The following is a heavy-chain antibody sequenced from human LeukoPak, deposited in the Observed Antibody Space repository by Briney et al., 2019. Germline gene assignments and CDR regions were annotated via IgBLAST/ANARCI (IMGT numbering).Heavy chain of an antibody. V-gene: IGHV3-30*02. J-gene: IGHJ4*02. CDR3: AKGYCSGGSCYLADY. D-gene: IGHD2-15*01. CDR2: IRYVGGNN. CDR1: GFTFSSYG. Sequence: PGGSLRLSCAASGFTFSSYGMRWVRQAPGKGLEWVAFIRYVGGNNYYADSVKGRFTISRDNSKNTLYLQINSLRAEDTAVYYYAKGYCSGGSCYLADYWGQGTLVTVSS.